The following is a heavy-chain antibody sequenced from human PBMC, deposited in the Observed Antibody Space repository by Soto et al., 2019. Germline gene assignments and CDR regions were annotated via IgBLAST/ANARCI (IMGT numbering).Heavy chain of an antibody. J-gene: IGHJ6*02. V-gene: IGHV1-8*01. CDR3: ARGNPFNYAGFDV. Sequence: QAHLEQSGAELKRPGASVKVSCKASGYTFSDFDINWLRQASGQGPEWMGLMNAKSGDTFFPQRFQGKFSMTWDTSLSTAYMEVGSLTSDDTAIYYCARGNPFNYAGFDVWGQGTTVAVSS. CDR1: GYTFSDFD. D-gene: IGHD3-16*01. CDR2: MNAKSGDT.